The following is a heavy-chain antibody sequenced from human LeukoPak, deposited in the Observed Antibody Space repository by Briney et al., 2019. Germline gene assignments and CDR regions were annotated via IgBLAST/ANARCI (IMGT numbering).Heavy chain of an antibody. CDR1: GYTFTSYA. Sequence: GASVKVSCKASGYTFTSYAMNWVRQAPGQGLEWMGWINTNTGNPTYAQGFTGRFVFSLDTSVSTAYLQISSLKAEDTAVYYCARGVVVAAPLSAWFDPWGQGTLVTVSS. CDR2: INTNTGNP. D-gene: IGHD2-15*01. V-gene: IGHV7-4-1*02. CDR3: ARGVVVAAPLSAWFDP. J-gene: IGHJ5*02.